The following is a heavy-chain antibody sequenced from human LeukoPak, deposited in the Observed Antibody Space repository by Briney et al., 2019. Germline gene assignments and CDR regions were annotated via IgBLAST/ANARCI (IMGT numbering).Heavy chain of an antibody. J-gene: IGHJ6*02. Sequence: GGSLRLSCAASGFTFSSYSMNWVRQAPGKGLEWVSSISSSSSYIYYADSVKGRFTISRDNAKNSLYLQMNSLRAEDTAVYYFARALKGPSKAPRLNYYYGMDVWGQGTTVTVSS. V-gene: IGHV3-21*01. CDR1: GFTFSSYS. CDR2: ISSSSSYI. CDR3: ARALKGPSKAPRLNYYYGMDV.